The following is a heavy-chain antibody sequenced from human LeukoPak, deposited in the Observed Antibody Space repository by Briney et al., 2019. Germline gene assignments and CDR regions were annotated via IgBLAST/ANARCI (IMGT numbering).Heavy chain of an antibody. CDR1: GFTFTNAW. CDR3: TTDLRS. D-gene: IGHD3-16*02. V-gene: IGHV3-15*01. J-gene: IGHJ5*02. Sequence: GGSLRLSCVAFGFTFTNAWMAWVRQAPGECLEWVGRLKSKTDGGTTDYAAPVKGRFTISRDDSKDTLYLQMNRLKTEDTALYYCTTDLRSWGQGALVTVSS. CDR2: LKSKTDGGTT.